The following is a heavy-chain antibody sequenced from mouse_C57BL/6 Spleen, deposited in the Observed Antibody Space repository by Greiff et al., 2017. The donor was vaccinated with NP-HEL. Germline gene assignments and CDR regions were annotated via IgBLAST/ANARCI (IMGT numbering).Heavy chain of an antibody. Sequence: EVQLVESGGDLVKPGGSLKLSCAASGFTFSSYGMSWVRQTPDKRLEWVATISSGGSYTYYPDSVKGRFTISRDNAKNTLYLQMSSLKSEDTAMYYCARRGGTTVVRYFDVWGTGTTVTVSS. CDR1: GFTFSSYG. CDR3: ARRGGTTVVRYFDV. D-gene: IGHD1-1*01. CDR2: ISSGGSYT. V-gene: IGHV5-6*01. J-gene: IGHJ1*03.